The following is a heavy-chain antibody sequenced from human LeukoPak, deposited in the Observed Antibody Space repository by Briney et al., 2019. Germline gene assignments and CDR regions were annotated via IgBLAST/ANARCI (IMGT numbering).Heavy chain of an antibody. V-gene: IGHV1-69*13. D-gene: IGHD2-15*01. CDR1: GGTLSSYA. Sequence: SVKLSCKASGGTLSSYAIGWVRQAPGQGLEWMGGIIPIFGTANYAQKFQGRVTITADESTSTAYMELSSLRSEDTAVYYCARDEVVVAATGMDVGGKGTTVTVSS. J-gene: IGHJ6*03. CDR2: IIPIFGTA. CDR3: ARDEVVVAATGMDV.